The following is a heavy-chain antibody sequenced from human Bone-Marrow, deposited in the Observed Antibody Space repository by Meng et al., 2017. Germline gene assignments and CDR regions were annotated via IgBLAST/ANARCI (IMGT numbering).Heavy chain of an antibody. J-gene: IGHJ3*02. V-gene: IGHV4-4*07. CDR1: GGSISSYY. CDR2: IYTSGST. Sequence: SETLSLTCTVSGGSISSYYWSWIRQPAGKGLEWIGRIYTSGSTNYNPSLKSRVTISVDTSKNQFSLKLSSVTAADTAVYYCAREVPEYYYDSSGYYSGAFDIWGQGTMVTVSS. D-gene: IGHD3-22*01. CDR3: AREVPEYYYDSSGYYSGAFDI.